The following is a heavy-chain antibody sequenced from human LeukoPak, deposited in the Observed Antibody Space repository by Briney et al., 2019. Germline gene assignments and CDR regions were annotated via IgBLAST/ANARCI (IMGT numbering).Heavy chain of an antibody. J-gene: IGHJ3*02. V-gene: IGHV4-59*01. CDR3: ARDSRPFDI. CDR1: GGSLSSYY. CDR2: IYYSGST. Sequence: ASETLSHTCTVSGGSLSSYYWSWIRQPPGKGLEWIGYIYYSGSTNYNPSLKSRVTISVDTSKNQFSLKLSSVTAADTAVYYCARDSRPFDIWGQGTMVTVSS.